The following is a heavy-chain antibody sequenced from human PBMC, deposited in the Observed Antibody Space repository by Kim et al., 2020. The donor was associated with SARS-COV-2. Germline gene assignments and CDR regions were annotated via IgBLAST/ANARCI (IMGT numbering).Heavy chain of an antibody. Sequence: GGSLRLSCAASGFTFSSYGMHWVRQAPGKGLEWVAVIWYDGSKKYYEDSVKGRFTISRDNSKNTLYLQMNSRRAEDTAVYYCARGYCSSTSCTGNFDYWGQGALVTVSS. CDR1: GFTFSSYG. V-gene: IGHV3-33*01. D-gene: IGHD2-2*01. J-gene: IGHJ4*02. CDR3: ARGYCSSTSCTGNFDY. CDR2: IWYDGSKK.